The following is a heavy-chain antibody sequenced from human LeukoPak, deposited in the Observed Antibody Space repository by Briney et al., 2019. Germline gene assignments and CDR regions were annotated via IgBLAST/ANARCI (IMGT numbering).Heavy chain of an antibody. CDR1: HYSISSAFY. CDR2: IYYSGST. J-gene: IGHJ4*02. V-gene: IGHV4-38-2*02. D-gene: IGHD3-22*01. CDR3: ARHRGYRKYYFDY. Sequence: SETLSLTCTVSHYSISSAFYWGWIRQPPGKGLEWIGSIYYSGSTYYNPSLKSRVTISVDTSKNQFSLKLSSVTAADTAVYYCARHRGYRKYYFDYWGQGTLVTVSS.